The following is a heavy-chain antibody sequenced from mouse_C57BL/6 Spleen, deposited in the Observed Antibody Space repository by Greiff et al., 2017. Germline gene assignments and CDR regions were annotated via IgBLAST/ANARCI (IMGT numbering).Heavy chain of an antibody. CDR1: GFTFSSYA. D-gene: IGHD1-1*01. J-gene: IGHJ3*01. V-gene: IGHV5-4*01. CDR2: ISDGGSYT. Sequence: EVKLVESGGGLVKPGGSLKLSCAASGFTFSSYAMSWVRQTPEKRLEWVATISDGGSYTYYPDNVKGRFTISRDNAKNNLYLQMSHLKSEDTAMYYCARDRDYGSSGWFAYWGQGTLVTVSA. CDR3: ARDRDYGSSGWFAY.